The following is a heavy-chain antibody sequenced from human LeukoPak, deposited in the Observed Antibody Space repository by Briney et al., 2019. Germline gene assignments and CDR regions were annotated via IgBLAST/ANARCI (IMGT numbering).Heavy chain of an antibody. CDR3: ARVPPLYCSSTSCYGGGFDY. Sequence: ASVKVSCKXSGYTFTGYYMHWVRQAPGQGLEWMGWINPNSGGTNYAQKFQGRVTMTRDTSMSTAYMELSRLRSDDTAVYYCARVPPLYCSSTSCYGGGFDYWGQGTLVTVSS. CDR1: GYTFTGYY. V-gene: IGHV1-2*02. CDR2: INPNSGGT. D-gene: IGHD2-2*01. J-gene: IGHJ4*02.